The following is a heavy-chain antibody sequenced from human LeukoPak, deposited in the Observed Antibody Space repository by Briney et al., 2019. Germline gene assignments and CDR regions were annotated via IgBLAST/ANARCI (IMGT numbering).Heavy chain of an antibody. D-gene: IGHD3-3*01. V-gene: IGHV3-30-3*01. CDR1: GFTFSSYT. CDR2: ISYDGSTK. Sequence: GGSLRLSCAASGFTFSSYTIHWVRQAPGKGLHWVALISYDGSTKYYADSVKGRFTISRDNAKNSVYLQMNSLRAEDTAVYYCARDDVSGGNDHWGQGARVTVSS. J-gene: IGHJ4*02. CDR3: ARDDVSGGNDH.